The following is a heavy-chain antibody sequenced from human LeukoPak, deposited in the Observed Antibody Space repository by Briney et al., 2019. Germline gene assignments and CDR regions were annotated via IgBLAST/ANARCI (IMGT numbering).Heavy chain of an antibody. CDR2: INHSGSN. J-gene: IGHJ4*02. D-gene: IGHD3-10*01. CDR1: GVSFSGYY. CDR3: ARGQHYGSGSYYY. V-gene: IGHV4-34*01. Sequence: PSETLSLTCAVYGVSFSGYYWSWIRQPPGKGLEWIGEINHSGSNNYNPSLKSRVTISVDTSKNQFSLKLSSVTAADTAVYYCARGQHYGSGSYYYWGQGTLVTVSS.